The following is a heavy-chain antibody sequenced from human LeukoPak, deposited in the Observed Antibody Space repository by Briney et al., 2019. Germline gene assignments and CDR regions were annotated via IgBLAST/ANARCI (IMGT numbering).Heavy chain of an antibody. V-gene: IGHV3-11*01. D-gene: IGHD2-8*01. CDR3: STDPRLLIY. J-gene: IGHJ4*01. Sequence: GGSLRLSCAASGFTFSDYYMSWIRQAPGKGLEWVSYISSSGSTIYYADSVKGRFTISRDNAKNSLYLQMNSLRPDDTALYYCSTDPRLLIYWGHGTLVTVSS. CDR2: ISSSGSTI. CDR1: GFTFSDYY.